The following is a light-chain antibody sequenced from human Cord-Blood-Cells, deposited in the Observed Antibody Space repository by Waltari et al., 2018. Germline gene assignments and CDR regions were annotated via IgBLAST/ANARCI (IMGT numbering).Light chain of an antibody. Sequence: QSVLTQPPSASGTPGQRVTISCSGSSSNIGSNTVNWYQQLPGTAPKLLIYSNNQRPAGVPDRFPCSKSGTSASLAISGLQSEDEADYYCAAWDDSLNGLVFGGGTKLTVL. V-gene: IGLV1-44*01. J-gene: IGLJ2*01. CDR3: AAWDDSLNGLV. CDR2: SNN. CDR1: SSNIGSNT.